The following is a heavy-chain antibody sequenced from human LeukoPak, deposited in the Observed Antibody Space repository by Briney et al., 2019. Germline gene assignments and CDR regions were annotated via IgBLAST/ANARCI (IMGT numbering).Heavy chain of an antibody. J-gene: IGHJ4*02. V-gene: IGHV4-31*03. CDR3: AILAPFDY. Sequence: SQTLSLTCTVSGGSVGTDGFHWSWVRQLPGKGLEWIGNIHYSGGTNYNPSLKSRITMSMDSSANQFSLKLSSVTAADTAVYYCAILAPFDYWGQGALVTVSS. CDR1: GGSVGTDGFH. CDR2: IHYSGGT.